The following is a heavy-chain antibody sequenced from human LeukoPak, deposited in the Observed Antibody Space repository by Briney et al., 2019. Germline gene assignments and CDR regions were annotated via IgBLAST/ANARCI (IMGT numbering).Heavy chain of an antibody. Sequence: ASVKVSCKASGYTFTGYYMHWVRQAPGQGLEWMGWINPNSGGTNYAQKFQGRVTMTRDTSISTAYMELSRLRSDDTAAYYCASSSWQEDWYFDLWGRGTLVTVSS. CDR1: GYTFTGYY. J-gene: IGHJ2*01. D-gene: IGHD6-13*01. V-gene: IGHV1-2*02. CDR2: INPNSGGT. CDR3: ASSSWQEDWYFDL.